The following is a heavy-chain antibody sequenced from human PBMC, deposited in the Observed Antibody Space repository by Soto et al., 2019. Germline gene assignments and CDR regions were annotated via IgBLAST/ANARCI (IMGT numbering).Heavy chain of an antibody. CDR1: GGSISSYY. D-gene: IGHD5-12*01. J-gene: IGHJ4*02. CDR2: IYYSGST. Sequence: SETLSLTXTVSGGSISSYYWSWIRQPPGKGLEWIGYIYYSGSTNYNPSLKSRVTISVDTSKNQFSLKLSSVTAADTAVYYCASHTSGYVEPLFDYWGQGTLVTVSS. CDR3: ASHTSGYVEPLFDY. V-gene: IGHV4-59*01.